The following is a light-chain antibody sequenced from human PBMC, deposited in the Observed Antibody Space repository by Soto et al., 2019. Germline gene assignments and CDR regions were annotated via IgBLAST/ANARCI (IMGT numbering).Light chain of an antibody. J-gene: IGKJ5*01. CDR1: QSVSSSS. CDR2: GTS. V-gene: IGKV3-20*01. CDR3: QRYGSSPLIT. Sequence: ETVLTQSPGTLSFSPGERATLSCRARQSVSSSSLAWYQQRPGQAPRLLIYGTSSRATGIPDRFSGSGSGTDFTLTISRLEPEDFAVYFCQRYGSSPLITFGQGTRLEIK.